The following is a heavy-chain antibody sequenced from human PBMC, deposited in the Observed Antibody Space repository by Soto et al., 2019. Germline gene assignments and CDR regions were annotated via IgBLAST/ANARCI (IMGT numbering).Heavy chain of an antibody. D-gene: IGHD2-2*01. CDR3: ARDVVPAAIFISTYWFDP. J-gene: IGHJ5*02. CDR2: ISAYNGNT. CDR1: GYTFTSYG. V-gene: IGHV1-18*01. Sequence: QVQLVQSGAEVKKPGASVKVSCKASGYTFTSYGISWVRQAPGQGLEWMGWISAYNGNTNYAQKLQGRVTMTTDTSTSTDYMELRSLRSDDTAVYYGARDVVPAAIFISTYWFDPWGQGTLVTVSS.